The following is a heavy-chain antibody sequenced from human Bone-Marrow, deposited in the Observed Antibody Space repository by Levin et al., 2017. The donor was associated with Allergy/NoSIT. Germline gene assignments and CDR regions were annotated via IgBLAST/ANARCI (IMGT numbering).Heavy chain of an antibody. CDR2: IDPSDSYT. D-gene: IGHD3-10*01. CDR1: GYSFTSYW. V-gene: IGHV5-10-1*01. CDR3: ASLAYGFGDLGDAFDI. Sequence: GESLKISCKGSGYSFTSYWISWVRQMPGKGLEWMGRIDPSDSYTNYSPSFQGLVTISGDKSISTAYLQWSSLKASDTAIYYCASLAYGFGDLGDAFDIWGQGTMVTVSS. J-gene: IGHJ3*02.